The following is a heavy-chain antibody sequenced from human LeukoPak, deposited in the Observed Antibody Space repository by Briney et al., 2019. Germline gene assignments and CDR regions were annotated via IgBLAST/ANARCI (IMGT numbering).Heavy chain of an antibody. Sequence: GESLNFSCKGSGSSFTSYWICWVRQLPGKGLEWMGIIYPGDSDTRYSPSFQGQVTISADKSISTAYLQWSSLRASDTAMYYCARLGYCTCTSCGRDDLYFDYWGQGTLVTVSS. D-gene: IGHD2-2*01. CDR2: IYPGDSDT. J-gene: IGHJ4*02. CDR3: ARLGYCTCTSCGRDDLYFDY. V-gene: IGHV5-51*01. CDR1: GSSFTSYW.